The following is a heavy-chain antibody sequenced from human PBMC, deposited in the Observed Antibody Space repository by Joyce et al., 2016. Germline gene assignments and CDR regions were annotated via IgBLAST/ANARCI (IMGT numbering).Heavy chain of an antibody. CDR2: TNPDRGDT. Sequence: QVQLVQSGAEVKNPGASVKVSCKASGVSFSGYYIHWVRQAPGQGLEWMGWTNPDRGDTIYAQKFQGRVTMTRDTSISTVYLELGRLTSDDTALYYCAREYGGTFYFDYWGQVTLVTVSS. CDR1: GVSFSGYY. J-gene: IGHJ4*02. D-gene: IGHD4-23*01. CDR3: AREYGGTFYFDY. V-gene: IGHV1-2*02.